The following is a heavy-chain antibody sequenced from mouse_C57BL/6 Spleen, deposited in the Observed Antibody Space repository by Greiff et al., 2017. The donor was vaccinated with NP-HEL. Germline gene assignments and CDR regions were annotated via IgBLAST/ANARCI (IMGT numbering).Heavy chain of an antibody. D-gene: IGHD1-1*01. CDR1: GYTFTSYW. V-gene: IGHV1-69*01. Sequence: QVQLQQPGAELVMPGASVKLSCKASGYTFTSYWMHWVKQRPGQGLEWIGEIDPSDSYTNYNQKFKGKSTLTVDKSSSTAYMQLSSLTSEDSAVYYCASADYYGSSHWYFDVWGTGTTVTVSS. J-gene: IGHJ1*03. CDR3: ASADYYGSSHWYFDV. CDR2: IDPSDSYT.